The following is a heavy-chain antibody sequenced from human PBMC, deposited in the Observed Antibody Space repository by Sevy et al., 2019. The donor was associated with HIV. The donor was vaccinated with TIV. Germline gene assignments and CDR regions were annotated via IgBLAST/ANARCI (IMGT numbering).Heavy chain of an antibody. V-gene: IGHV3-30*18. Sequence: GGSLRLSCVASGFSFNRLGMHWARQAPGKGLEWVAIISHDGSAKEYADSMKGRFTISRDNSKDTVYLQMKSLRLEDTAVYYCANSRGRYEGSSWLYYDYALDVWGQGTTVTVSS. CDR1: GFSFNRLG. CDR2: ISHDGSAK. J-gene: IGHJ6*02. CDR3: ANSRGRYEGSSWLYYDYALDV. D-gene: IGHD6-13*01.